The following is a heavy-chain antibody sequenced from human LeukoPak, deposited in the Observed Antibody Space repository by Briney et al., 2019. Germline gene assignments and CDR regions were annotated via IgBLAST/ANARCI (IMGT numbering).Heavy chain of an antibody. Sequence: SVKVSCKASGGTFSSYGISWVRQGPGQGLEWMRKIIPILDIAVYAQKFQGRVTITADKSTSTAYMELSSLRSEDTAVYYCAKLLGYYYDSSGYPIDYWGQGTLVTVSS. CDR2: IIPILDIA. D-gene: IGHD3-22*01. V-gene: IGHV1-69*04. CDR3: AKLLGYYYDSSGYPIDY. J-gene: IGHJ4*02. CDR1: GGTFSSYG.